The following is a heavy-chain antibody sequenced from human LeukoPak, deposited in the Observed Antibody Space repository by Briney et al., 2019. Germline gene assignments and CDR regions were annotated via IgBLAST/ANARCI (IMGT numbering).Heavy chain of an antibody. Sequence: SETLSLTCTVSGGSISGYYWNWIRQPPGKGLEWIGCIYYSGATIYNSSLKSRVTISLDTSKNQFSLKLSSVTAADTAVYYCARSYTYGSTFDSWGQGALVTVSS. D-gene: IGHD3-10*01. CDR3: ARSYTYGSTFDS. CDR2: IYYSGAT. V-gene: IGHV4-59*01. J-gene: IGHJ4*02. CDR1: GGSISGYY.